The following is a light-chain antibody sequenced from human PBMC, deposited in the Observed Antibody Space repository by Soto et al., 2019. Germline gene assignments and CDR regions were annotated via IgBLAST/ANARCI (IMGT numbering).Light chain of an antibody. CDR2: EVS. Sequence: QSALTQPASVSGSPGQSITISCTGTSSDVGSYNLVSWYQQHPGKAPKLTIYEVSMRPSGVSNRFSGSKSGNTASLTISGLQAEDEADYYCCSYAGSSTSLVFGGGTKVTVL. J-gene: IGLJ2*01. CDR3: CSYAGSSTSLV. CDR1: SSDVGSYNL. V-gene: IGLV2-23*02.